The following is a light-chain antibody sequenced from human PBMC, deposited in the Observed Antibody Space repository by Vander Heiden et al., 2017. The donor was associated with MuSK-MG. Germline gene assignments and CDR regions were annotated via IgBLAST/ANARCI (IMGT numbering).Light chain of an antibody. CDR3: QAWDSTTVGVV. J-gene: IGLJ2*01. CDR1: KLGDKY. CDR2: RDT. Sequence: SSELTQPLSQSVSPAWTASITCAGDKLGDKYACWYQQKPGQSPVLVIYRDTKRPSGISERCSGSNSGDTATLTIRETQALDEADYYCQAWDSTTVGVVFGGGTKLTVL. V-gene: IGLV3-1*01.